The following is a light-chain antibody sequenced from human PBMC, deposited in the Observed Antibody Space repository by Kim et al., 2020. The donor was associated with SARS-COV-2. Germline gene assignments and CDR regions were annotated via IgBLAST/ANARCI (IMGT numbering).Light chain of an antibody. CDR2: GAS. V-gene: IGKV3-20*01. J-gene: IGKJ5*01. Sequence: EIVLTQSPGTLSLSRGESATLSCRASQTIDNNYLAWYQHKSGQTPRLLIYGASSRATGVSDRFRGSGSGTDFTLTISRLEPEYVAVFYCQQYNTSPITFGQGTRLEIK. CDR3: QQYNTSPIT. CDR1: QTIDNNY.